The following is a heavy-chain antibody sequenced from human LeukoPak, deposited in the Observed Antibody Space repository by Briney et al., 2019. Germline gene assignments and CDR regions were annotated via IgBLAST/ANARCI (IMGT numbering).Heavy chain of an antibody. V-gene: IGHV3-48*03. CDR3: AREYYDFWSGYSTFYYYYMDV. CDR2: ISSSGSTI. CDR1: GFTFSSYE. J-gene: IGHJ6*03. D-gene: IGHD3-3*01. Sequence: GGSLRLSCAASGFTFSSYEMNWVRQAPGKGLEWVSYISSSGSTIYYADSVKGRFTISRDNAKNSLYLQMNSLRAEDTAAYYCAREYYDFWSGYSTFYYYYMDVWGKGTTVTVSS.